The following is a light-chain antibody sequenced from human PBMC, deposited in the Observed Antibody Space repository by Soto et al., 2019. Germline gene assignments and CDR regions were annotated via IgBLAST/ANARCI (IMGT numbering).Light chain of an antibody. CDR2: DAS. J-gene: IGKJ5*01. CDR1: LSVSVY. CDR3: HQRQYWTPIT. V-gene: IGKV3-11*01. Sequence: VVLTQSPATLSLSPGERATLSCRTSLSVSVYLDWYQQKPGQAPRLLISDASNRATGIPARFSGSGSGTDFTLTISRLEHEDFEVYYCHQRQYWTPITFGQGTRLEIK.